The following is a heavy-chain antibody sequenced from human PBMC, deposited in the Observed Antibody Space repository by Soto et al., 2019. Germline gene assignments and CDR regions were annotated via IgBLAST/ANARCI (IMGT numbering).Heavy chain of an antibody. CDR2: ISSSGDTI. CDR1: GFTFSSYE. CDR3: AREPYYYDSSGYPGYFDF. V-gene: IGHV3-48*03. J-gene: IGHJ4*02. D-gene: IGHD3-22*01. Sequence: VGSLRLSCAASGFTFSSYEMNWVRQAPGKGLEWVSYISSSGDTIYSADSVKGRFTISRDNAKNSLYLQMNRLRVEDTAVYYCAREPYYYDSSGYPGYFDFWGQGTLVTVSS.